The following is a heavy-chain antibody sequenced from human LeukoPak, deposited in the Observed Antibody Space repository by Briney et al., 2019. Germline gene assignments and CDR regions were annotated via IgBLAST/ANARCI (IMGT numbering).Heavy chain of an antibody. J-gene: IGHJ4*02. V-gene: IGHV3-43*02. CDR3: AKESGKFDY. CDR2: IGADGGST. CDR1: GLNFDDSA. Sequence: PGGSLRLSCVASGLNFDDSAMHWVRQAPGKGLEWVSLIGADGGSTFSADSVKGRFSISRDNSKNSLSLQMNSLRSEETAMYYCAKESGKFDYWGQGTLV.